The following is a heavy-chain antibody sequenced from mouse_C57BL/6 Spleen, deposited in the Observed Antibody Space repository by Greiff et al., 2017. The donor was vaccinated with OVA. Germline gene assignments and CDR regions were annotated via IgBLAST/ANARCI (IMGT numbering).Heavy chain of an antibody. CDR1: GYTFTSYG. J-gene: IGHJ3*01. D-gene: IGHD2-4*01. CDR2: IYPRSGNT. V-gene: IGHV1-81*01. CDR3: ARHDCDRGWFAY. Sequence: VQLQQSGAELARPGASVKLSCKASGYTFTSYGISWVKQRTGQGLEWIGEIYPRSGNTYYNAKFKGKATLTADKSSSTAYLELRSLTSEDSAVDVCARHDCDRGWFAYWGQGTLVTVSA.